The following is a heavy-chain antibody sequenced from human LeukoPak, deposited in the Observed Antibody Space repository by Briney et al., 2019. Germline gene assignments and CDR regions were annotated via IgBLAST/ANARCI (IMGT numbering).Heavy chain of an antibody. CDR2: INPNSGGT. J-gene: IGHJ3*02. Sequence: ASVKVSCKASGYTFTGYYMHWVRQAPGQGLEWMGWINPNSGGTNYAQKFQGWVTMTRDTSISTAYMELSRLRSDDTAVYYCARDPQWELLRSDAFDIRGQGTMVTVSS. CDR1: GYTFTGYY. V-gene: IGHV1-2*04. CDR3: ARDPQWELLRSDAFDI. D-gene: IGHD1-26*01.